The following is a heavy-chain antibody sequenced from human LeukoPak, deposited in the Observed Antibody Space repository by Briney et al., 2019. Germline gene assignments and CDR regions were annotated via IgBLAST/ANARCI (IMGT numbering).Heavy chain of an antibody. CDR3: ARTTGDLAAAGTGWFDP. J-gene: IGHJ5*02. Sequence: GASVKVSCKASGYTFTSYGISWVRQAPGQGLEWMGWISAYNGNTNYAQKLQGRVTMTTDTSTSTAYMELRSLRSDDTAVYYCARTTGDLAAAGTGWFDPWGQGTLVTVSS. V-gene: IGHV1-18*01. CDR1: GYTFTSYG. D-gene: IGHD6-13*01. CDR2: ISAYNGNT.